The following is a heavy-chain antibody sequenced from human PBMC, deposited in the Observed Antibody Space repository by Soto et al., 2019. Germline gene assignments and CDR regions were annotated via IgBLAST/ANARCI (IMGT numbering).Heavy chain of an antibody. CDR2: IWYDGSNK. CDR1: GFTFSSYG. J-gene: IGHJ6*02. CDR3: ARVAPSTYGMDV. D-gene: IGHD2-2*01. Sequence: QMQLVESGGGVVQPGRSLRLSCGVSGFTFSSYGMHWVRQAPGKGLEWVAVIWYDGSNKYYADSVQGRFTSSRDNSKNTLYLQMNSLRAEDKAVYYCARVAPSTYGMDVWGQGTRVTVSS. V-gene: IGHV3-33*01.